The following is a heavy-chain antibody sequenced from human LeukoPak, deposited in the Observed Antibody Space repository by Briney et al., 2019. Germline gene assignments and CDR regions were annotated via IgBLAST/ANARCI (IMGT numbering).Heavy chain of an antibody. V-gene: IGHV4-59*11. CDR1: GGSINSHY. D-gene: IGHD3-10*01. Sequence: SETLSLTCTVSGGSINSHYCNWIRQSPGKGLEWIGYIYNSGSINYNPSLKSRVTISVDTSKNQFSLKLSSVTAADTAVYYCARDHGSGSPDDYWGQGTLVTVSS. CDR2: IYNSGSI. J-gene: IGHJ4*02. CDR3: ARDHGSGSPDDY.